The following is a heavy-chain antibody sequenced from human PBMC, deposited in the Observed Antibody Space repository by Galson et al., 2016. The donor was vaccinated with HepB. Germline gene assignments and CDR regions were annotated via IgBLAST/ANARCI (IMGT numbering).Heavy chain of an antibody. CDR2: ISSDGSNK. Sequence: SLRLSCAASGFTFSSYGMHWVRQAPGKGLEWVAVISSDGSNKYYADSVKGRFTISRDNSKNTLYLQMNSLRDEDTAVYYCARDPHALDFWGQGTLVTVSS. V-gene: IGHV3-30*12. CDR3: ARDPHALDF. J-gene: IGHJ4*02. CDR1: GFTFSSYG.